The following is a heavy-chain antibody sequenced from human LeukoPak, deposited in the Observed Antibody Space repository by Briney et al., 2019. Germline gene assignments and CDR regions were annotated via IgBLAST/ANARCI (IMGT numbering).Heavy chain of an antibody. Sequence: SETLSLTCTVSGGSISSYYWSWIRQPPGKGLECIGYISNSGSINYNPSLKSRVTISADTFKNQFSLKLSSVTAADTAVYFCARLGQPNAFDLWGQGTMVTVTS. J-gene: IGHJ3*01. V-gene: IGHV4-59*08. D-gene: IGHD3-16*01. CDR2: ISNSGSI. CDR3: ARLGQPNAFDL. CDR1: GGSISSYY.